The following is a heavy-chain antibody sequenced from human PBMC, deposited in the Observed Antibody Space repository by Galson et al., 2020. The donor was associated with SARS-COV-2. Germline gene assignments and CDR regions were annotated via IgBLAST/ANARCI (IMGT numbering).Heavy chain of an antibody. CDR1: GGSISSHY. J-gene: IGHJ6*02. V-gene: IGHV4-59*11. Sequence: SETLSLTCTVSGGSISSHYWSWTRPPPGKGLEWIGYIYYSGRTNYNPSLKSRVTISVDTSKNQFSLKLSSVTAADTAVYYCAGSQGTLDLYGMDVWGQGTTVTVFS. CDR3: AGSQGTLDLYGMDV. CDR2: IYYSGRT. D-gene: IGHD1-1*01.